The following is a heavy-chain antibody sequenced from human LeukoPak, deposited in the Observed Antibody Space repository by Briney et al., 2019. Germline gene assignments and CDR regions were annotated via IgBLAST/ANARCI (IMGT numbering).Heavy chain of an antibody. CDR3: ATSTGTTFKGRVFGY. CDR1: GGSVTSGVYY. D-gene: IGHD1-1*01. V-gene: IGHV4-61*08. CDR2: IHYSGRA. J-gene: IGHJ4*02. Sequence: PSETLSLTCNISGGSVTSGVYYRAWLRQPPGKGLEWIGCIHYSGRARYSPSLISRGTISLDTSKRQFTLRLTSVTAVDTALCYCATSTGTTFKGRVFGYWGQGVLVTVSS.